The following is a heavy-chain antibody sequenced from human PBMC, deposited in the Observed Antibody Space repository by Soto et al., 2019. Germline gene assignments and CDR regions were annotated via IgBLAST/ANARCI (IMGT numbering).Heavy chain of an antibody. CDR2: INPNSGGT. D-gene: IGHD4-17*01. CDR3: ARGGDADRDFDY. J-gene: IGHJ4*02. V-gene: IGHV1-2*04. Sequence: ASVKVSCKASGYTFTSYYMHWVRQAPGQGLEWMGWINPNSGGTSYAQKFQGWVTMTRDTSISTAYMELSRLRSDDTAVYYCARGGDADRDFDYWGQGTLVTVS. CDR1: GYTFTSYY.